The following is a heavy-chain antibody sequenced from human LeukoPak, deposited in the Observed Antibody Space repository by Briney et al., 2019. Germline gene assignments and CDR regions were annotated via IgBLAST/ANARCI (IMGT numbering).Heavy chain of an antibody. CDR3: AKNADYDYVWGSYRGNWFDP. CDR1: GFTFSSYG. Sequence: GGTLRLSCAASGFTFSSYGMSWVRQAPGKGLEWVSAISGSGGSTYYADSVKGRFTISRDNSKNTLYLQMNSLRAEDTAVYYCAKNADYDYVWGSYRGNWFDPWGQGTLVTVSS. D-gene: IGHD3-16*02. J-gene: IGHJ5*02. V-gene: IGHV3-23*01. CDR2: ISGSGGST.